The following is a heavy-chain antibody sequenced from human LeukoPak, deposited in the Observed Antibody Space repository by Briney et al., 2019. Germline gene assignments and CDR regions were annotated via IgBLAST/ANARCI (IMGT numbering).Heavy chain of an antibody. CDR3: AKYCSRATCYAGLEY. CDR2: ISGSGGNT. J-gene: IGHJ4*02. V-gene: IGHV3-23*01. Sequence: PGGSLRLSCAASGFTFSNYVMIWVRQAPGKGLEWVSTISGSGGNTYYADSVKGRFTISRDNSKNTLYLQMNSLRAEDTAVYYCAKYCSRATCYAGLEYWGQGTLVTVSS. D-gene: IGHD2-15*01. CDR1: GFTFSNYV.